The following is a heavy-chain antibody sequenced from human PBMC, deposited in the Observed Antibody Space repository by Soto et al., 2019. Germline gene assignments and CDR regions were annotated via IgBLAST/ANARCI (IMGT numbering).Heavy chain of an antibody. CDR3: ARWGSVVVAAPAFDY. CDR2: IYYSGST. D-gene: IGHD2-15*01. Sequence: QVQLQESGPGLVKPSETLSLTCTVSGGCISSYYWSWIRQPPGKGLEWIGYIYYSGSTNYNPSLQTRVTLSLDTSKQPFSLKLSSVTAADTAVYYCARWGSVVVAAPAFDYWGEGTLVTVSS. J-gene: IGHJ4*02. CDR1: GGCISSYY. V-gene: IGHV4-59*01.